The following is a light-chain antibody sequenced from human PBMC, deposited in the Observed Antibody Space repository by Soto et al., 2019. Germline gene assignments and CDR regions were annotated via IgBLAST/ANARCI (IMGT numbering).Light chain of an antibody. Sequence: QSVLTQAPSASGTPGQRVTISCSGSSSNIGRSSVNWYQHLPGTAPKLLIYSNDRRPSGVPERFSGSKSGTSASLAITGLQAEDEADYYCQSYDSSLSGYVFGTGTKVTVL. CDR1: SSNIGRSS. CDR3: QSYDSSLSGYV. V-gene: IGLV1-44*01. J-gene: IGLJ1*01. CDR2: SND.